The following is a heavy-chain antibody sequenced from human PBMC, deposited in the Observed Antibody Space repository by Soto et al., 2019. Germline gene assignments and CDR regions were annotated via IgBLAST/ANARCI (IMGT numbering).Heavy chain of an antibody. D-gene: IGHD2-15*01. V-gene: IGHV3-48*01. CDR1: GFTFSSYS. Sequence: PGGSLRLSCAASGFTFSSYSMNWVRQAPGKGLEWVSYISSSSSTIYYADSVKGRFTISRDNAKNSLYLQMNSLRAEDTAVYYCARRYCSGGSCHLDYWGQGTLVTVSS. CDR3: ARRYCSGGSCHLDY. CDR2: ISSSSSTI. J-gene: IGHJ4*02.